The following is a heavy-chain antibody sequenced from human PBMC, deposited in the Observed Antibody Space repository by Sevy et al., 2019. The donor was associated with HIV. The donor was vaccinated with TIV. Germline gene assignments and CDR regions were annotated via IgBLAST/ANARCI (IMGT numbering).Heavy chain of an antibody. J-gene: IGHJ4*02. CDR2: LSFGCGKI. CDR3: AGESCSKPHDY. V-gene: IGHV3-23*01. CDR1: GFPFNIYS. Sequence: GGCLRLSCATSGFPFNIYSMSWVRQAPGKGLEWVSTLSFGCGKINYADSVKGRFTISRDNSENTLYLEMNSLRAEDTALYFCAGESCSKPHDYWGRGTLVTVSS. D-gene: IGHD2-2*01.